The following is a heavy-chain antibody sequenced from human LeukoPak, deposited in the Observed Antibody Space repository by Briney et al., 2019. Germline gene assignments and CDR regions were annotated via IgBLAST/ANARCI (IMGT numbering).Heavy chain of an antibody. CDR1: GGSISSYY. J-gene: IGHJ4*02. V-gene: IGHV4-59*08. Sequence: PSETLSLTCTVSGGSISSYYWSWIRQPPGKGLEWIGYIYYSVNTNYNPSLKSRVTISLDTYKNQFSLKLSSVTAADTAVYYCARAVYSGSPHFDYWGQGILVTVSS. CDR3: ARAVYSGSPHFDY. CDR2: IYYSVNT. D-gene: IGHD1-26*01.